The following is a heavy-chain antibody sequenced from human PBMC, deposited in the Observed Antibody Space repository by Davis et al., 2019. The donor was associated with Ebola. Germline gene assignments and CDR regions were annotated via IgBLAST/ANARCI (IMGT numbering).Heavy chain of an antibody. CDR3: ARDSGRGWFDP. D-gene: IGHD3-10*01. Sequence: SETLSLTCTVSGGSINSYYWSWIRQPPGKGLEWIGYIYYSGSTNYNPSLKSRVTISVDTSKNQFSLKLSSVTAADTAVYYCARDSGRGWFDPWGQGTLVTVSS. CDR1: GGSINSYY. V-gene: IGHV4-59*01. CDR2: IYYSGST. J-gene: IGHJ5*02.